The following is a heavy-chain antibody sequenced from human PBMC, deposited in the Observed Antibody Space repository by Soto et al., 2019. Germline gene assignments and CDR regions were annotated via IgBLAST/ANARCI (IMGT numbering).Heavy chain of an antibody. V-gene: IGHV4-34*01. D-gene: IGHD5-18*01. CDR1: GGSFSGYY. Sequence: QVQLQQWGAGLLKPSETLSLTCAVYGGSFSGYYWSWIRQPPGKGLEWIGEINHSGSTNYNPSLKSRVTISVDACKSQCSLELNSVPAADTAEYYCATHMDTAMVESTITFDYWGQGTLGTVSS. CDR3: ATHMDTAMVESTITFDY. J-gene: IGHJ4*02. CDR2: INHSGST.